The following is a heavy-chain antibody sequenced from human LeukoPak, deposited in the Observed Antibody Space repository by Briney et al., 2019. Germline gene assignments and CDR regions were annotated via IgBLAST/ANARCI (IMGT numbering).Heavy chain of an antibody. D-gene: IGHD2-2*01. CDR1: GGSVSSDNYY. Sequence: SETLSLTCTVSGGSVSSDNYYWTWIRPAPGMGLEWFGYISYSGRATYNPSLKSRVTMSIDTSKNHFSLKLSSLTAADTAVYYCARDFCSSSSCHFDYWGQGTLVTVSS. V-gene: IGHV4-61*03. J-gene: IGHJ4*02. CDR2: ISYSGRA. CDR3: ARDFCSSSSCHFDY.